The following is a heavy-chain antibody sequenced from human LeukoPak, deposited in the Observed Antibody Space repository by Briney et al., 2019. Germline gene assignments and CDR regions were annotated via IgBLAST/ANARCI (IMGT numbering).Heavy chain of an antibody. CDR3: ARLHGGKGQYYFDY. Sequence: WETLSLTCTVSGGSISSYYWSWIRQPPGKGKEWSGYISTSGSTNSNPSLKSRVTISVDTSKNQFSLNLSSVTAADTAVYYCARLHGGKGQYYFDYWGQGTLVTVSS. V-gene: IGHV4-4*09. CDR2: ISTSGST. D-gene: IGHD4-23*01. J-gene: IGHJ4*02. CDR1: GGSISSYY.